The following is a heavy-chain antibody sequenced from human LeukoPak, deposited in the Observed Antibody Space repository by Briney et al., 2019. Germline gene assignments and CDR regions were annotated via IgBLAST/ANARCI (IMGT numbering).Heavy chain of an antibody. Sequence: GGSLRLSCVASGFTFTNFAMTWVRQAPGKGLEWVSVIYSGGSTYYADSVKGRFTISRDNSKNTLYLQMNSLRAEDTAVYYCARGRGWFDYWGQGTLVTVSS. V-gene: IGHV3-53*01. CDR2: IYSGGST. J-gene: IGHJ4*02. CDR3: ARGRGWFDY. D-gene: IGHD6-19*01. CDR1: GFTFTNFA.